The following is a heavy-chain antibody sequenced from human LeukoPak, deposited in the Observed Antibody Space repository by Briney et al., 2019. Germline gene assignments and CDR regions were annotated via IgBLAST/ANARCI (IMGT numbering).Heavy chain of an antibody. J-gene: IGHJ4*02. V-gene: IGHV3-48*03. CDR2: ITYSGSSM. CDR1: GFTFSTYE. D-gene: IGHD2-8*02. CDR3: ARKYCTGGSCYFDY. Sequence: GGSLRLSCAASGFTFSTYEMNWVRQAPGKGLEWLSYITYSGSSMSYADSVKGRFTISRDNANNSLYLQMNSLRAEDTALYYCARKYCTGGSCYFDYWGQGTLVTVSS.